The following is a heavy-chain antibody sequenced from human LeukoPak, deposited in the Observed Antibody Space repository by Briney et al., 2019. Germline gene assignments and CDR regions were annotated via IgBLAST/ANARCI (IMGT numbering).Heavy chain of an antibody. CDR2: ISAYNGNT. V-gene: IGHV1-18*04. Sequence: ASVKVSCKASRYTFTGYYIHWVRQAPGQGLEWMGWISAYNGNTNYAQKLQGRVTMTTDTSTSTAYMELRSLRSDDTAVYYCAGMWFGELSGIWGQGTMVTVSS. J-gene: IGHJ3*02. CDR1: RYTFTGYY. CDR3: AGMWFGELSGI. D-gene: IGHD3-10*01.